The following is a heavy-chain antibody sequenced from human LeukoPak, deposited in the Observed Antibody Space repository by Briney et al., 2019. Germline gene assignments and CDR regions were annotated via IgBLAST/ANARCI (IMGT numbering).Heavy chain of an antibody. V-gene: IGHV1-69*05. J-gene: IGHJ4*02. CDR3: ASAILDGYNDMYFDY. D-gene: IGHD5-24*01. CDR1: GGTFSSYA. CDR2: IIPIFGTA. Sequence: SVKVSCKASGGTFSSYAISWVRQAPGQGLEWRGRIIPIFGTANYAQKFQGRVTITTDESTSTAYMELSSLRSEDTAVYYCASAILDGYNDMYFDYWGQGTLVTVSS.